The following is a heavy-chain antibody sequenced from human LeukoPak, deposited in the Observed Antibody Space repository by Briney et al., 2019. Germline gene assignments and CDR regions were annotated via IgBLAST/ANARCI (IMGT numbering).Heavy chain of an antibody. CDR1: VASIVNYY. CDR2: FYSSGNT. D-gene: IGHD4-23*01. Sequence: SETLSLTCTLSVASIVNYYWRGIRQPAGKGLEWRGRFYSSGNTNYSRSRNRRVTMSVDTSKHQFSLKLTSVTAAHTAIYYCARLHYGSDFFHYWGQGTLVPVSS. CDR3: ARLHYGSDFFHY. J-gene: IGHJ4*02. V-gene: IGHV4-4*07.